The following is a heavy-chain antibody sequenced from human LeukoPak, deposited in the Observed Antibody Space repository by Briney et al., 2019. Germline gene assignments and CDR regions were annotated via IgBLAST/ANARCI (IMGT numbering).Heavy chain of an antibody. J-gene: IGHJ4*02. CDR2: IKQDGSEK. D-gene: IGHD4-17*01. CDR3: ARDPEENYGDYAQGNDY. V-gene: IGHV3-7*01. CDR1: GFTFSSYW. Sequence: GGSLRLSCAASGFTFSSYWMSWVRQAPGKGLEWVANIKQDGSEKYYVDSVKGRFTISRDNAKNSLYLQMNSLRAEDTAVYYCARDPEENYGDYAQGNDYWGQGPLVPVSS.